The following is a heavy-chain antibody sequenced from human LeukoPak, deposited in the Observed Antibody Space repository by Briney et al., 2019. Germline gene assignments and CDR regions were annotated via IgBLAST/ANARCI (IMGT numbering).Heavy chain of an antibody. J-gene: IGHJ4*02. CDR1: GYTFTGYY. CDR2: TNPNSGGT. Sequence: ASVKVSCKASGYTFTGYYMHWVRQAPGQGLEWMGWTNPNSGGTNYAQKFQGRVTMTRDTSISTAYMELSRLRSDDTAVYYCARVPEVVGYCSGGSCYSEFSLDYWGQGTLVTVSS. V-gene: IGHV1-2*02. CDR3: ARVPEVVGYCSGGSCYSEFSLDY. D-gene: IGHD2-15*01.